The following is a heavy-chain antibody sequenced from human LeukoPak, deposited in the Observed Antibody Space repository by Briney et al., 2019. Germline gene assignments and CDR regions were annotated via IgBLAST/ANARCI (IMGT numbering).Heavy chain of an antibody. CDR2: IIPIFGTA. D-gene: IGHD3-9*01. CDR1: GGTFSSYA. V-gene: IGHV1-69*13. CDR3: AREHPPDYNYDILTGYNDAFDI. Sequence: GASVKVSCKASGGTFSSYAISWVRQAPGQGLEWMGGIIPIFGTANYAQKFQGRVTITADESTSTAYMELSSLRSEDTAVYYCAREHPPDYNYDILTGYNDAFDIWGQGTMVTVSS. J-gene: IGHJ3*02.